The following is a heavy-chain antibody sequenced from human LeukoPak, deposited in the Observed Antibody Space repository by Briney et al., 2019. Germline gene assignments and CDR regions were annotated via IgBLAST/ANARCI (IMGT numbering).Heavy chain of an antibody. D-gene: IGHD6-19*01. J-gene: IGHJ4*02. V-gene: IGHV6-1*01. CDR1: GDSVSSNSAA. CDR3: ARAKQIAVAGNFDY. CDR2: TYYRPKWYN. Sequence: SQTLSLTCAISGDSVSSNSAAWNWIRQSPSRGLEWLGRTYYRPKWYNDYAVSVKSRITINPDTSKNQFSLQLNSVTPEDTAVYYCARAKQIAVAGNFDYWGQGTLVTVSS.